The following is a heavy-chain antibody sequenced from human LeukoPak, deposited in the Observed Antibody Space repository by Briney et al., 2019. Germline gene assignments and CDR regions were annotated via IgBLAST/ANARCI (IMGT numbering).Heavy chain of an antibody. CDR3: VRTSGWPDY. J-gene: IGHJ4*01. Sequence: GSLRLSCAASGFTFSSYGMHWVRQAPGKGLEWVAVISYDGSNKYYADSVKGRFTISRDNSKNTLYLQMNSLRAEDTALYYCVRTSGWPDYWGQGTLVTVSS. V-gene: IGHV3-30*03. CDR1: GFTFSSYG. CDR2: ISYDGSNK. D-gene: IGHD6-19*01.